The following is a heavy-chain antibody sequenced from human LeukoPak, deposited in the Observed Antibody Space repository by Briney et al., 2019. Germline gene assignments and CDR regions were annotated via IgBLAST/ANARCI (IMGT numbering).Heavy chain of an antibody. V-gene: IGHV3-43*02. J-gene: IGHJ6*03. Sequence: LKAPGKGLEWVSLISGDGGSTYYADSVKGRFTISRDNSKNSLYLQMNSLRTEDTALYYCAKDIYGDYSDYMDVWGRGTTVTVSS. CDR2: ISGDGGST. CDR3: AKDIYGDYSDYMDV. D-gene: IGHD4-17*01.